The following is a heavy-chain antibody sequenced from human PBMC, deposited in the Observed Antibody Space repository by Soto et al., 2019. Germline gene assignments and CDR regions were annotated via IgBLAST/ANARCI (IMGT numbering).Heavy chain of an antibody. D-gene: IGHD2-21*02. Sequence: QVQLVQSGAEVKKPGASVKVSCKASGYTFTSYDINWVRQATGQGLEWRGWMNPNSGNTVYAQKFQGRVTMTRNTAISTAYRELSSWRAEETAAYHCVSVGECCGDCAGGMDAWGQGTTVTVSS. J-gene: IGHJ6*02. CDR3: VSVGECCGDCAGGMDA. CDR1: GYTFTSYD. V-gene: IGHV1-8*01. CDR2: MNPNSGNT.